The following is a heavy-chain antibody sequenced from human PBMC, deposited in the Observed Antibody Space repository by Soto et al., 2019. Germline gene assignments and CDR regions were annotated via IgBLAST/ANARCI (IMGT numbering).Heavy chain of an antibody. V-gene: IGHV1-2*02. J-gene: IGHJ6*02. D-gene: IGHD3-10*01. CDR2: INPNSGGT. Sequence: ASVKVSCKASGYTFTGYYMHWVRQAPGQGLEWMGWINPNSGGTNYAQKFQGRVTMTRDTSISTAYMELSRLRSDDTAVYYCAXVVGSDKNYYYYYGMDVWGQGTTVTVSS. CDR1: GYTFTGYY. CDR3: AXVVGSDKNYYYYYGMDV.